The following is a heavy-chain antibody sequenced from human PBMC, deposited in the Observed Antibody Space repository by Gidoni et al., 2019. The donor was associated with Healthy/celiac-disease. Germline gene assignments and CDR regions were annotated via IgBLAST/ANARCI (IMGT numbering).Heavy chain of an antibody. V-gene: IGHV4-34*01. CDR2: INHSGST. CDR3: ARGSRGDYYDSSGYSYYMDV. D-gene: IGHD3-22*01. J-gene: IGHJ6*03. CDR1: GGSFSGYS. Sequence: QVQLQQWGAGLLKPSETLSLTCAVYGGSFSGYSWSWLRQPPGKGLEWIGEINHSGSTNYNPALKSRVTISVDTSKNQFSLKLSSVTAADTAVYYCARGSRGDYYDSSGYSYYMDVWGKGTTVTVSS.